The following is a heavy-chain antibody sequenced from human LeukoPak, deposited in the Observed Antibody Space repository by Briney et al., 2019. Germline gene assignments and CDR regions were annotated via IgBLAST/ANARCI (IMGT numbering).Heavy chain of an antibody. CDR2: IKRDGSAR. Sequence: PGGSLRLSCAASGFTFDDYAMHWVRQAPEKGLEWVANIKRDGSARYYVDSVRGRFTIYRDNAKNSLYLQMNSLRAEDTAVYYCAKSTQVVSDYYYGMDVWGLGATVTVSS. CDR1: GFTFDDYA. J-gene: IGHJ6*02. D-gene: IGHD6-6*01. V-gene: IGHV3-7*01. CDR3: AKSTQVVSDYYYGMDV.